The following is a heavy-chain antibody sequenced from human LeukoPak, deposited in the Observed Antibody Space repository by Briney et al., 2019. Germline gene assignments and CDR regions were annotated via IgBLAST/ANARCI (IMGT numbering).Heavy chain of an antibody. CDR2: INHGGST. CDR1: GGSFSGYY. Sequence: SETLSLTCAVHGGSFSGYYWSWIRQPPGKGLEWIGEINHGGSTNYNPSLKSRVTISVDTSKNQFSLKLSSVTAADTAVYYCAWAAAGFDPWGQGTLVTVSS. J-gene: IGHJ5*02. V-gene: IGHV4-34*01. CDR3: AWAAAGFDP. D-gene: IGHD6-13*01.